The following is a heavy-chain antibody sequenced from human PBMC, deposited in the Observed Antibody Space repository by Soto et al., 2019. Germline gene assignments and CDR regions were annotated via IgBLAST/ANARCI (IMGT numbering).Heavy chain of an antibody. D-gene: IGHD3-22*01. V-gene: IGHV1-69*13. CDR2: IIAIFGTA. Sequence: SVKVSCKASGGTFNSYAISWVRQAPGQGLEWMGGIIAIFGTADYAQKFQGRVTITAVESTSTAYMELSSLRSEDTAVYYCTCHYDSGSYYYRGLDYSG. J-gene: IGHJ4*01. CDR1: GGTFNSYA. CDR3: TCHYDSGSYYYRGLDY.